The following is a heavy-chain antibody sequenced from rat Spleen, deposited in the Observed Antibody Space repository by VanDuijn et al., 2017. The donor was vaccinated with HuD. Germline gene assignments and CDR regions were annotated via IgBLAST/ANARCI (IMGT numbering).Heavy chain of an antibody. CDR1: GFTFSSYV. J-gene: IGHJ4*01. CDR2: ITSGGSNT. Sequence: EVQLVESGGGLVQPGSSLKVSCVASGFTFSSYVMHWFRQAPKKGLEWVATITSGGSNTYYPDSVKGRFTISRDNAKSTLYLQMDSLRSEDTATYYCAKAGFGVMDAWGQGASVTVSS. CDR3: AKAGFGVMDA. V-gene: IGHV5-25*01. D-gene: IGHD1-4*01.